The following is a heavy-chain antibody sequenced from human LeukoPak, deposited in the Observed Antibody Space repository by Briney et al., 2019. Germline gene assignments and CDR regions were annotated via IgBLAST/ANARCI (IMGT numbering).Heavy chain of an antibody. CDR3: ARDGHYDILTGYFQD. V-gene: IGHV3-11*01. CDR1: GFTFTDYY. D-gene: IGHD3-9*01. Sequence: GGSLRLSCAASGFTFTDYYMSWLRQAPGKGLEWVSYITNSGTTIYYADSVKGRFTISRDNAKNSLYLQMNSLRAEDTAVYYCARDGHYDILTGYFQDWGQGTLVTASS. CDR2: ITNSGTTI. J-gene: IGHJ1*01.